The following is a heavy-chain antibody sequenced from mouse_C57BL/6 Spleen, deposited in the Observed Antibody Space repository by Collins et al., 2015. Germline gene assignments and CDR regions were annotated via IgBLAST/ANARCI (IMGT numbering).Heavy chain of an antibody. V-gene: IGHV3-6*01. Sequence: VQLQESGPGLVKPSQSLSLTCSVTGYSITSGYFWNWIRQFPGNKLEWMGYISYGGSNDYNPSLKNRISITRDTSKNQFFLKLNSVTTEDTATYYCARYDGYYFSLFAYWGQGTLVTVSA. CDR2: ISYGGSN. CDR3: ARYDGYYFSLFAY. J-gene: IGHJ3*01. CDR1: GYSITSGYF. D-gene: IGHD2-3*01.